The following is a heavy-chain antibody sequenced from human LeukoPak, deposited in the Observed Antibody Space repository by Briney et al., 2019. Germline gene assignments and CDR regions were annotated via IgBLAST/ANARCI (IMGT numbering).Heavy chain of an antibody. V-gene: IGHV4-39*01. Sequence: PSETLSLACTVSGGSVSRSNYFWGWVRQPPGKGLEWIGSISYSGSTYYNPSLKSRVTISVDTSKNQFSLKLSSVTAADTAVYYCARLMFDFWSGYLWGAYFDYWGQGTLVTVSS. CDR3: ARLMFDFWSGYLWGAYFDY. J-gene: IGHJ4*02. CDR1: GGSVSRSNYF. CDR2: ISYSGST. D-gene: IGHD3-3*01.